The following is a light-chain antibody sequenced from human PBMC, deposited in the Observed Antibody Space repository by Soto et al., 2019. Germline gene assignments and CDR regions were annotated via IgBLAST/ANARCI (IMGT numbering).Light chain of an antibody. CDR3: QKYNSAPQT. V-gene: IGKV1-27*01. Sequence: DIQMTQSPSSLSASVGDRVTITCRASQGIGNYLAWYQQKPGKAPQLLIYSASTLQSGVPSRFSGSGSGTDFTLTISSLQPEDVATYYCQKYNSAPQTFGQGTNVEIK. CDR2: SAS. CDR1: QGIGNY. J-gene: IGKJ1*01.